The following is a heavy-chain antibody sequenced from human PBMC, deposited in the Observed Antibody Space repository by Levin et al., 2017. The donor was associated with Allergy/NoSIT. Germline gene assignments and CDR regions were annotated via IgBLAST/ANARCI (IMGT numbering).Heavy chain of an antibody. V-gene: IGHV3-48*02. CDR1: GFTFSSYS. Sequence: PGGSLRLSCAASGFTFSSYSMNWVRQAPGKGLEWVSYISSSSSTIYYADSVKGRFTISRDNAKNSLYLQMNSLRDEDTAVYYCARTSSGRGYSGYEDAFDIWGQGTMVTVSS. CDR2: ISSSSSTI. CDR3: ARTSSGRGYSGYEDAFDI. J-gene: IGHJ3*02. D-gene: IGHD5-12*01.